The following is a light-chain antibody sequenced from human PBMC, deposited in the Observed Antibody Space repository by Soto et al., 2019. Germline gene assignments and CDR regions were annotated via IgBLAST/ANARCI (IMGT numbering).Light chain of an antibody. CDR3: CSYAGVNTFYV. Sequence: QSVLTQPASVSGSPGQSITISCTGTSGDVGSYNYVSWYQQHPGKAPKLMIYDVTNRPSGVSNRFSGSKSGNTASLTIFGLQVEDEADYYCCSYAGVNTFYVFGTGTKVTVL. CDR1: SGDVGSYNY. V-gene: IGLV2-23*02. J-gene: IGLJ1*01. CDR2: DVT.